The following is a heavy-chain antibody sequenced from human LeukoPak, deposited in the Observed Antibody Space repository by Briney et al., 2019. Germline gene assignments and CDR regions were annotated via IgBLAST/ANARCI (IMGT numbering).Heavy chain of an antibody. CDR2: IYHSGST. J-gene: IGHJ4*02. CDR3: ARAECSSTSCYELDY. V-gene: IGHV4-30-2*01. Sequence: SETLSLTCAVSGGSISSGGYSWSWIRQPPGKGLEWIGYIYHSGSTYYNPSLKSRVTISVDRSKNQFSLKLSSVTAADTAVYYCARAECSSTSCYELDYWGQGTLVTVPS. CDR1: GGSISSGGYS. D-gene: IGHD2-2*01.